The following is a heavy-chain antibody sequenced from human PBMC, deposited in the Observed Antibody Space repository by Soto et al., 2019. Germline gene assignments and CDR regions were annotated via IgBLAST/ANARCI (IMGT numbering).Heavy chain of an antibody. CDR1: GDSISSGGYY. J-gene: IGHJ3*01. V-gene: IGHV4-31*03. Sequence: QVQLQQSGPGLVKPSQTLSLTCTVSGDSISSGGYYWTWIRQHPGKGLEWIGYIRYSESTYYNPSLRTRVIVSIDTSKNQFSLRLSSGTPADTAVYFCTRGACGYAFDVWCQGTMVTVSS. CDR3: TRGACGYAFDV. D-gene: IGHD1-26*01. CDR2: IRYSEST.